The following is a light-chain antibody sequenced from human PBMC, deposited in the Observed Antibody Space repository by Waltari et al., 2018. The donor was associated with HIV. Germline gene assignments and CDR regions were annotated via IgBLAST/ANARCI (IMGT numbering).Light chain of an antibody. J-gene: IGLJ1*01. Sequence: QSVLTQPPSVSGAPGQRVTISCTGSSSNIGAGYDVHWFQQLPGTATKLLIYAGDNRPSGFPDRFSGSNSGPSASLAITGLQAEDEADYYCQSYDSSLSGSFVFGTGTKVTVL. V-gene: IGLV1-40*01. CDR3: QSYDSSLSGSFV. CDR2: AGD. CDR1: SSNIGAGYD.